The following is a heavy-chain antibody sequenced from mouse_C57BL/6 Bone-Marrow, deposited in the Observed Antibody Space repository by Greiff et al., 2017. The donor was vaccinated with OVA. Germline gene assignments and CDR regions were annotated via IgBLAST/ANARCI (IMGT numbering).Heavy chain of an antibody. Sequence: QVQLQQSGAELAKPGASVKLSCKASGYTFTRYWMHWVKQRPGQGLECLGYINPSSGYTKYNQKFKDKATVTEDKSSSTAYMQRSSLTYEDSAVYYCARGRDVEGFAYWGQGTLVTVSA. V-gene: IGHV1-7*01. J-gene: IGHJ3*01. CDR3: ARGRDVEGFAY. CDR2: INPSSGYT. CDR1: GYTFTRYW.